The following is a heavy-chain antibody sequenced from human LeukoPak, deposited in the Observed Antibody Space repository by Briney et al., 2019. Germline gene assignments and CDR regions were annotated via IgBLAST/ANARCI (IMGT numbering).Heavy chain of an antibody. Sequence: PGGSLRLSCSASGFTFNSYVMHWVRQAPGKGLEYVSAISSNGGSTYYADSVKGRFTISRDNSKNTLYLQMSSLRGEDTAVYYCARDGDYGDTYYFDYWGQGTLVTVSS. CDR1: GFTFNSYV. CDR3: ARDGDYGDTYYFDY. D-gene: IGHD4-17*01. J-gene: IGHJ4*02. CDR2: ISSNGGST. V-gene: IGHV3-64D*09.